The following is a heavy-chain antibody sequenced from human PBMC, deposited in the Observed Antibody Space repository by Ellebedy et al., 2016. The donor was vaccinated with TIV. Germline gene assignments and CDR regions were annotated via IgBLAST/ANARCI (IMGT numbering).Heavy chain of an antibody. D-gene: IGHD5-24*01. Sequence: GESLKIFCAASGFTFSSHDMHWVRQPTGKGLEWVSGITSAGDTYYLSSVKGRFIISRDSAKNSLYLQMNSLRAEDTAVYYCARATSGFDYWGQGALATVSS. CDR3: ARATSGFDY. V-gene: IGHV3-13*01. CDR2: ITSAGDT. CDR1: GFTFSSHD. J-gene: IGHJ4*02.